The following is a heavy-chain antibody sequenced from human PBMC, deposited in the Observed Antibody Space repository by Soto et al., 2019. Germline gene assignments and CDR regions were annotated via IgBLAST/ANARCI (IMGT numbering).Heavy chain of an antibody. D-gene: IGHD2-8*01. V-gene: IGHV4-59*01. CDR1: GVSISSYY. CDR3: ARTPMVYAIGYDYYYMDV. Sequence: SETLSLTCTVSGVSISSYYWSWIRQPPGKGLEWIGYIYYSGSTNYNPSLKSRVTISVDTSKNQFSLKLSSVTAADTAVYYCARTPMVYAIGYDYYYMDVWGKGTTVTVSS. J-gene: IGHJ6*03. CDR2: IYYSGST.